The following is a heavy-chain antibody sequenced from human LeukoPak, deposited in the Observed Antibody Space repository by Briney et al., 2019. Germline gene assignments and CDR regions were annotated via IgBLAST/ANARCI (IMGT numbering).Heavy chain of an antibody. CDR3: ARGVLGIRFGHFDL. J-gene: IGHJ2*01. CDR1: GGSSSGYY. D-gene: IGHD7-27*01. Sequence: KSSETLSLTCAVYGGSSSGYYWSWIRQPPGKGLEWIGEINHSGSTNYNPSLKSRVTISVDTSKNQFSLKLSSVTAADTAVYYCARGVLGIRFGHFDLWGRGTLVTVSS. V-gene: IGHV4-34*01. CDR2: INHSGST.